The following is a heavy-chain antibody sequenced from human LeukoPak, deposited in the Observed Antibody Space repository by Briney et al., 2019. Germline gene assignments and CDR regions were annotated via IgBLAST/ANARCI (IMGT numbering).Heavy chain of an antibody. CDR3: VRSLGTYVDVLSEQFYYGMDV. V-gene: IGHV1-69*04. CDR1: GDKFSAYV. J-gene: IGHJ6*02. D-gene: IGHD3-9*01. Sequence: SVKVSCKASGDKFSAYVFTWVRQAPGQGLEWMGRIIPIVGVTKYAQRVQGRITITADISTTTAYMELTSLRSGDSAVYYCVRSLGTYVDVLSEQFYYGMDVWGRGTTVTVSS. CDR2: IIPIVGVT.